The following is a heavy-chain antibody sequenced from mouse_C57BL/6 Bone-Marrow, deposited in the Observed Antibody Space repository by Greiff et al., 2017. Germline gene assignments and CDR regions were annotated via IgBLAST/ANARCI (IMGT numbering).Heavy chain of an antibody. Sequence: EVQRVESGGGLVQPGGSLKLSCAASGFTFSDYYMYWVRQTPEKRLEWVAYISNGGGSTYYPDTVKGRFTISRDNAKNTLYLQMSRLKSEDTAMYYCASTMVTTRYYYAMDYWGQGTSVTVSS. J-gene: IGHJ4*01. D-gene: IGHD2-1*01. CDR3: ASTMVTTRYYYAMDY. CDR1: GFTFSDYY. V-gene: IGHV5-12*01. CDR2: ISNGGGST.